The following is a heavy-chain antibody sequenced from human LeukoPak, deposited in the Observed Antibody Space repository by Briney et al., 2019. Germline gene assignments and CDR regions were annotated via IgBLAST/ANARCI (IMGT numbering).Heavy chain of an antibody. CDR2: INPSGGST. Sequence: ASVKVSCKASGYTFTSYYMHWVRQAPGQGLEWMGIINPSGGSTSYAQKFQGRVTMTRDTSTSTVYMELSSLRSEDTAVYYCARDPLFNGYSYGFFDYWGQGTLVTVSP. J-gene: IGHJ4*02. CDR1: GYTFTSYY. CDR3: ARDPLFNGYSYGFFDY. V-gene: IGHV1-46*01. D-gene: IGHD5-18*01.